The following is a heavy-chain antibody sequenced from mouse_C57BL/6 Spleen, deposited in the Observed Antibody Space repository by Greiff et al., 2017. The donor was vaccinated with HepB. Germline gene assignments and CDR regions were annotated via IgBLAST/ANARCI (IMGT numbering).Heavy chain of an antibody. J-gene: IGHJ2*01. Sequence: QVQLQQSGAELARPGASVKLSCKASGYTFTSYGISWVKQRTGQGLEWIGEIYPRSGNTYYNEKFKGKATLTADKSSSTAYMELRSLTSEDSAVYFCARSTLDSSGYVGFDYWGQGTTLTVSS. D-gene: IGHD3-2*02. CDR2: IYPRSGNT. CDR1: GYTFTSYG. CDR3: ARSTLDSSGYVGFDY. V-gene: IGHV1-81*01.